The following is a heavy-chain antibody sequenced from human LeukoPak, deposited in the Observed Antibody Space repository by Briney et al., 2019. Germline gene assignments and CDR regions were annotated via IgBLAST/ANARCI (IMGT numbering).Heavy chain of an antibody. D-gene: IGHD2-2*01. V-gene: IGHV3-64D*06. Sequence: GGSLRLSCSASGFTFSSYAMHWVRQAPGKGLEYVSAISSNGGSTYYADSVKGRFTISGDNSKNTLYLQMSSLRAEDTAVYYCVRDIVVVPGGRWGQGTLVTVSS. CDR2: ISSNGGST. CDR3: VRDIVVVPGGR. J-gene: IGHJ4*02. CDR1: GFTFSSYA.